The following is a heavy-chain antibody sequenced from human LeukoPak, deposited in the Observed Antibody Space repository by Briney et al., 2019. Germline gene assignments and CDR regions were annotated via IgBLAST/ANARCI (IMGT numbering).Heavy chain of an antibody. V-gene: IGHV4-4*02. CDR3: ARGRSGRRVVVTRWFDP. CDR2: IYHSGST. Sequence: SETLSLTCAVSGGSISSSNWWSWVRQPPGKGLEWIGEIYHSGSTNYNPSLKSRDTISVDKSKNQFSLKLSSVTAADTAVYYCARGRSGRRVVVTRWFDPRGQGTLVTVSS. D-gene: IGHD3-22*01. J-gene: IGHJ5*02. CDR1: GGSISSSNW.